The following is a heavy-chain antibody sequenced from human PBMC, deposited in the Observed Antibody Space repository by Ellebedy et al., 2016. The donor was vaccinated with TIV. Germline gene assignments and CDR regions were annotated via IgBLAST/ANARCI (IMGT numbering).Heavy chain of an antibody. CDR2: ISSISDDT. CDR3: ARFSRGAPFVDYVYYMDV. J-gene: IGHJ6*03. Sequence: GESLKISCEVSGFNFSGYCMNWVRQAPGKGLEWVSSISSISDDTHYTDSVEGRFTISRDNAENSLYLQMNSLRPEDTAVYYCARFSRGAPFVDYVYYMDVWGKGTTVTVSS. D-gene: IGHD3/OR15-3a*01. V-gene: IGHV3-21*01. CDR1: GFNFSGYC.